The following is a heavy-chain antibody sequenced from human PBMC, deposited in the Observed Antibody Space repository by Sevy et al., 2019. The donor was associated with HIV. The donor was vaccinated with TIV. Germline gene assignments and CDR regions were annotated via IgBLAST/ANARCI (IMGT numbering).Heavy chain of an antibody. CDR1: GYTYTAYH. V-gene: IGHV1-2*02. CDR3: SRETWYFAN. D-gene: IGHD6-13*01. J-gene: IGHJ4*02. CDR2: VYPNSGGT. Sequence: ASVKVSCKASGYTYTAYHMHWIRLAPRQGLEWMGWVYPNSGGTEYAQKFQGRVTMTTDTSINTAYLELSGLRSDDTAMYYCSRETWYFANWGQGTLVTVSS.